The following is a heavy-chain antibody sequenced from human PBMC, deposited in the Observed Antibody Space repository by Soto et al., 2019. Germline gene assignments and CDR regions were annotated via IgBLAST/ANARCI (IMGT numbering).Heavy chain of an antibody. CDR2: IIPIFGTA. Sequence: SVKVSCKASGGTFSSYAISWVRQAPGQGLEWMGGIIPIFGTANYAQKFQGRVTITADKSTSTAYMELSSLRSEDTAVYYCARGSLAYDSSGYHRGYYFDYWGQGTLVTVSS. CDR1: GGTFSSYA. D-gene: IGHD3-22*01. CDR3: ARGSLAYDSSGYHRGYYFDY. J-gene: IGHJ4*02. V-gene: IGHV1-69*06.